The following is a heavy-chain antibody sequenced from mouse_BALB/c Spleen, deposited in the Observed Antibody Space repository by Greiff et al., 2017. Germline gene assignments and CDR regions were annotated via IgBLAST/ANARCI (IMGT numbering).Heavy chain of an antibody. CDR2: ISYDGSN. CDR3: ARSYRGNAMDY. D-gene: IGHD2-12*01. V-gene: IGHV3-6*02. J-gene: IGHJ4*01. CDR1: GYSITSGYY. Sequence: EVQRVESGPGLVKPSQSLSLTCSVTGYSITSGYYWNWIRQFPGNKLEWMGYISYDGSNNYNPSLKNRISITRDTSKNQFFLKLNSVTTEDTATYYCARSYRGNAMDYWGQGTSVTVSS.